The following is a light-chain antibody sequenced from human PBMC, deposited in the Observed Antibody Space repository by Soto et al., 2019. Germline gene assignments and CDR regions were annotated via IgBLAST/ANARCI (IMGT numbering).Light chain of an antibody. J-gene: IGLJ1*01. CDR2: EVT. CDR1: SSDVGYYNY. Sequence: QYALTQPASVSGSPGQSITISCTGTSSDVGYYNYVSWYQQHPGKAPKLMIYEVTNRPSGVSNRFSGSKSGNTASLTISGLQAEDEADYYCSSYTSSSTLYVFGTGTKVTVL. V-gene: IGLV2-14*01. CDR3: SSYTSSSTLYV.